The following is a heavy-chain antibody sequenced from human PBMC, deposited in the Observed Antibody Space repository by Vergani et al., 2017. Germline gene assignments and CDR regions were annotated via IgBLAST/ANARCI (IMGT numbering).Heavy chain of an antibody. J-gene: IGHJ4*02. CDR1: GFSFSTYS. Sequence: EVQLQESGGGLVKPGGSLRVSCAASGFSFSTYSINWVRQAPGKGLEWVSSISGRSNYIYYADSLKGRFTISRDNSKNSVYLQMNSLRPEDTAIYYCARKKYYDSKDYYQVEPFEYWGQGTLVNVSS. V-gene: IGHV3-21*06. D-gene: IGHD3-22*01. CDR2: ISGRSNYI. CDR3: ARKKYYDSKDYYQVEPFEY.